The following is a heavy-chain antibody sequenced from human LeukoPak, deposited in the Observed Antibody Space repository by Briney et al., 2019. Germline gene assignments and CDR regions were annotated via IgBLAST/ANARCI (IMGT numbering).Heavy chain of an antibody. CDR1: GYTFTSYG. Sequence: ASVKVSCKASGYTFTSYGISWVRQATGQGLEWMGWMNPKSGNTGHAQKFQDRVTITRDTSISTVYMELSSLRSEDTAVYFCARVDGSSDYWGQGTLVTVSS. V-gene: IGHV1-8*03. D-gene: IGHD2-15*01. CDR3: ARVDGSSDY. CDR2: MNPKSGNT. J-gene: IGHJ4*02.